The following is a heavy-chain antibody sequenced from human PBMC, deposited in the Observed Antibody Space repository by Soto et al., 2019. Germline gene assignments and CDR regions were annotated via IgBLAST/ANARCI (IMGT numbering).Heavy chain of an antibody. Sequence: LRLSCAASGFTFTGYWMSWVRQTPDKGLEWVANVEPDGSGQYYVDSVKGRFTISRDNAKNSVYLQMNSLRAEDTAVYFCVRDGPGGFLDYWGLGTLVTVSS. D-gene: IGHD3-16*01. CDR2: VEPDGSGQ. CDR1: GFTFTGYW. J-gene: IGHJ4*02. CDR3: VRDGPGGFLDY. V-gene: IGHV3-7*01.